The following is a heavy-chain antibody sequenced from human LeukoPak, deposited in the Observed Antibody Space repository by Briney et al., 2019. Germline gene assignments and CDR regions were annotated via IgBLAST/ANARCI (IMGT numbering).Heavy chain of an antibody. D-gene: IGHD5-24*01. V-gene: IGHV3-7*01. J-gene: IGHJ4*02. CDR2: IRPDGSET. Sequence: RGSLRLSCAASGFTFTSYWMSWVRQAPGEWLEWVAYIRPDGSETYYVDSVKGRFTISRDNAKNSLNLQINSLRAEDTSVYSRARDCNWLQYSYFEYWGQGTLVTVSS. CDR1: GFTFTSYW. CDR3: ARDCNWLQYSYFEY.